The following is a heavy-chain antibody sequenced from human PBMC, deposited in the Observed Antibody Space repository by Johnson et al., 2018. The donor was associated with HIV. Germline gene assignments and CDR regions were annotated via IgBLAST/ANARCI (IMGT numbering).Heavy chain of an antibody. J-gene: IGHJ3*02. V-gene: IGHV3-9*01. CDR2: ISWNSGSI. CDR3: ARRVRGYFDWLPGGGDGFDI. D-gene: IGHD3-9*01. CDR1: GFTLSSFP. Sequence: VQLVESGGGVVQPGRSLRLSCAASGFTLSSFPLHWVRQAPGKGLEWVSGISWNSGSIGYADSVKGRFTVSRDNAKNSLYLQMNSLRAEDTALYYCARRVRGYFDWLPGGGDGFDIWGQGTMLTVSS.